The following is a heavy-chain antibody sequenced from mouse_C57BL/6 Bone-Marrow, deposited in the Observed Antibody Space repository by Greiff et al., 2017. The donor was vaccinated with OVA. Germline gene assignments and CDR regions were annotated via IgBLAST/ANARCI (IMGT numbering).Heavy chain of an antibody. V-gene: IGHV1-42*01. CDR1: GYSFTGYY. CDR3: ARLSYWYFDV. Sequence: VHVKQSGPELVKPGASVKISCKASGYSFTGYYMNWVKQSPEKSLEWIGEINPSTGGTTYNQKFKAKATLTVDKSSSTAYMQLKSLTSEDSAVYYCARLSYWYFDVWGTGTTVTVSS. J-gene: IGHJ1*03. CDR2: INPSTGGT.